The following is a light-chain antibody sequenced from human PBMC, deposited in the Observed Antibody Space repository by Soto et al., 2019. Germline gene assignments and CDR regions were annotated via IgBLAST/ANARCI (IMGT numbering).Light chain of an antibody. V-gene: IGLV2-14*03. CDR2: DVS. CDR1: SSDVGGYNY. Sequence: QSVLTQPASVSGSPGQSITISCTGTSSDVGGYNYVSWYQHHPGNAPKLMISDVSNRPSGVSNRFSGSKSGNTAYLTICGLQAEDVADYYCSSYGSNRDVVFGGGTKLTVL. CDR3: SSYGSNRDVV. J-gene: IGLJ2*01.